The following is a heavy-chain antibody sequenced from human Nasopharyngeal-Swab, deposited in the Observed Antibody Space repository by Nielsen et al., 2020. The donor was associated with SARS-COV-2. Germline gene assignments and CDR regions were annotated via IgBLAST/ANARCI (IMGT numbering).Heavy chain of an antibody. CDR3: ARHDKRGIAARPYYFDY. CDR2: INWNGGST. CDR1: GFTFDDYG. V-gene: IGHV3-20*01. J-gene: IGHJ4*02. Sequence: GEFLKISCAASGFTFDDYGISWVRQAPGKGLEWVSGINWNGGSTGYADSVKGRFTISRDNAKNSLYLQMNSLRAEDTALYHCARHDKRGIAARPYYFDYWGQGTLVTVSS. D-gene: IGHD6-6*01.